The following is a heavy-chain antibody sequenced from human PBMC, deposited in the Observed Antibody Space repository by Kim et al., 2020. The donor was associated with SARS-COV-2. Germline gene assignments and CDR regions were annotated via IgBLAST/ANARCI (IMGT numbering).Heavy chain of an antibody. D-gene: IGHD1-26*01. CDR3: AREQVGAIRRFDY. J-gene: IGHJ4*02. CDR1: GFTFSSYE. V-gene: IGHV3-48*03. CDR2: ISSSGSTI. Sequence: GGSLRLSCAASGFTFSSYEMNWVRQAPGKGLEWVSYISSSGSTIYYADSVKGRFTISRDNAKNSLYLQMNSLRAEDTAVYYCAREQVGAIRRFDYWGQGTLVTVSS.